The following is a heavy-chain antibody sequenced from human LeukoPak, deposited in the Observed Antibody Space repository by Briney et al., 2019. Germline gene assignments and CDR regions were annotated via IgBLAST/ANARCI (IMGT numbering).Heavy chain of an antibody. J-gene: IGHJ4*02. V-gene: IGHV1-2*02. CDR3: ARDLGNYDSSGYAD. Sequence: GASVKVSCKASGYTFTGYYMHWVRQAPGQGLEWMGWINPNSGGTNYAQKFQGRVTMTRDTSISTAYMELSRLRSDDTAVYYCARDLGNYDSSGYADWGQGTLVTVSS. D-gene: IGHD3-22*01. CDR1: GYTFTGYY. CDR2: INPNSGGT.